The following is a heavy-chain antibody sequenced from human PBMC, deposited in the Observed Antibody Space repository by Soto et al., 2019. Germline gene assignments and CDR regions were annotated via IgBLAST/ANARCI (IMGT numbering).Heavy chain of an antibody. V-gene: IGHV4-30-2*01. CDR3: ARPAAGGWFDP. J-gene: IGHJ5*02. Sequence: QLQLQESGSGLLKPSQTLSLTCAVSSGSINSGGDSWSWIRQPPGKGMEWIGYIYHSGGTSYTPSLKSRVIISIDRPKIQFPLKLTSVTAADTAVYCCARPAAGGWFDPWGQGTRVTVSS. D-gene: IGHD3-16*01. CDR1: SGSINSGGDS. CDR2: IYHSGGT.